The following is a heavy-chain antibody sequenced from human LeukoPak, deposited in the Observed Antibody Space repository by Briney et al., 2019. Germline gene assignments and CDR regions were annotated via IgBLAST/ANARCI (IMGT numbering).Heavy chain of an antibody. CDR2: ISYDGSNK. Sequence: GGSLRLSCAASGFTFSSYAMHWVRQAPGKGLEWVAAISYDGSNKYYADSVKARFPISRDNSKNTLYLQMNSLRGEDTAVYFCAREAPLFDYWGQGTLVTVSS. CDR3: AREAPLFDY. V-gene: IGHV3-30-3*01. CDR1: GFTFSSYA. J-gene: IGHJ4*02.